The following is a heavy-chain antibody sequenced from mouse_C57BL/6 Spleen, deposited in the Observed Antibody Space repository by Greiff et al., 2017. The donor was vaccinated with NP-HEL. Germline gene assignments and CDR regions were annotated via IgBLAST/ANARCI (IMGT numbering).Heavy chain of an antibody. CDR2: IWSGGST. CDR3: ARNSHYYSNYPYYFDY. D-gene: IGHD2-5*01. J-gene: IGHJ2*01. CDR1: GFSLTSYG. V-gene: IGHV2-2*01. Sequence: QVHVKQSGPGLVQPSQSLSITCTVSGFSLTSYGVHWVRQSPGKGLEWLGVIWSGGSTDYNAAFISRLSISKDNSKSQVFFKMNSLQADDTAIYYCARNSHYYSNYPYYFDYWGQGTTLTVSS.